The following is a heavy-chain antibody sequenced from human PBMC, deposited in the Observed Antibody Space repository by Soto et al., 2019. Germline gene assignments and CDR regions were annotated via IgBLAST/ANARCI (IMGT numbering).Heavy chain of an antibody. CDR2: IGGGGGTT. CDR3: AKPLTGGPYHFDS. CDR1: GFTFSSYA. D-gene: IGHD3-9*01. Sequence: GGSLRLSCAASGFTFSSYAMSWVRQAPGRGLEWVSAIGGGGGTTYYADSVKGRFTVSRDNSKNTLYLQMNSLRAEDTAVYYCAKPLTGGPYHFDSWGQGTLVTVSS. J-gene: IGHJ4*02. V-gene: IGHV3-23*01.